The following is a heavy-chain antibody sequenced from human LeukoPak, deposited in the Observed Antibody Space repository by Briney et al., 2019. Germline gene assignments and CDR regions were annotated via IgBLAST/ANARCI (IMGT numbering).Heavy chain of an antibody. Sequence: GGSLRLSCAASGFTFSSYGMHWVRQAPGKGLEWVAFIRYDGSNKYYADSVKGRFTISRDKSKNTLYLQMNSLRADDTAVYYCARGGYYDTSGASWYFDLWGRGTLVTVSP. J-gene: IGHJ2*01. V-gene: IGHV3-30*02. CDR2: IRYDGSNK. CDR1: GFTFSSYG. CDR3: ARGGYYDTSGASWYFDL. D-gene: IGHD3-22*01.